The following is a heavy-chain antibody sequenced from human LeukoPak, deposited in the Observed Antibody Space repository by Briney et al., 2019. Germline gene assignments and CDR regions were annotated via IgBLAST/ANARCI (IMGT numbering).Heavy chain of an antibody. J-gene: IGHJ4*02. Sequence: ASVKVSCKASGYTLTSYGISWVRQAPGQGLEWMGWISAYNGNTNYAQKLQGRVTMTTDTSTSTAYVELRSLRSDDTAVYYCAIRLYCSSTSCYDYWGQGTLVTVSS. CDR2: ISAYNGNT. V-gene: IGHV1-18*01. D-gene: IGHD2-2*01. CDR1: GYTLTSYG. CDR3: AIRLYCSSTSCYDY.